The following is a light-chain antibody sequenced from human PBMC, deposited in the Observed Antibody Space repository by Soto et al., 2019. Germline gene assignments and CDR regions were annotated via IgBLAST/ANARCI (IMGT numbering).Light chain of an antibody. CDR3: QQYGSYRT. CDR1: QSVSSSY. V-gene: IGKV3-20*01. CDR2: GAS. Sequence: EIVLTQSPGTLSLSPGERATLSCRASQSVSSSYLAWYQQKPGPAPRLLIYGASSRATGIPDRFSGSGSGTDFTLTISRLEPEDFEVYYCQQYGSYRTFGQGTKVEIK. J-gene: IGKJ1*01.